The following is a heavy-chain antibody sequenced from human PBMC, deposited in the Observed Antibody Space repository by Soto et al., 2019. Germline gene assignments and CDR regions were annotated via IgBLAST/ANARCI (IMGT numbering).Heavy chain of an antibody. Sequence: ASVKVSCEASGYTFTSYAINWVRQAPGQGLEWMGWINTNTGNPTYVQGFTGRFVFSLDTSVSTAYLQICSLKAEDTAVYYCAREIEVLRHFDWLTGGYNWFDPWGQGPMVTVYS. CDR3: AREIEVLRHFDWLTGGYNWFDP. J-gene: IGHJ5*02. D-gene: IGHD3-9*01. CDR2: INTNTGNP. CDR1: GYTFTSYA. V-gene: IGHV7-4-1*01.